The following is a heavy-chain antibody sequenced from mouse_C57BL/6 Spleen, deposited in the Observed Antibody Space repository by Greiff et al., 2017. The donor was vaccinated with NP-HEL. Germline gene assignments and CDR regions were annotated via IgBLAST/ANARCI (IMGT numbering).Heavy chain of an antibody. CDR3: ARCDGYSFYYAMDY. CDR2: IDPSSLNT. D-gene: IGHD2-3*01. V-gene: IGHV1-50*01. CDR1: FSTFTIYL. J-gene: IGHJ4*01. Sequence: QVQLQQPGAELVKPFPSANLSCKHSFSTFTIYLMHCLKHLPLQVLEWIGEIDPSSLNTNYNHKFKGKATLTVDTSSSTAYMQLSSLTSEDSAVYYCARCDGYSFYYAMDYWGQGTSVTVSS.